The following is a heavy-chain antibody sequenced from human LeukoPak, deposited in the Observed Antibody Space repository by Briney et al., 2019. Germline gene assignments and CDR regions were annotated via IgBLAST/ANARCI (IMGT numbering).Heavy chain of an antibody. CDR1: GGSISSSSYY. Sequence: SETLSLTCTVSGGSISSSSYYWGWIRQPPGKGLEWIGSIYYSGSTYYNPSLKSRVTISVDTSKNQFSLKLSSVTAASTAVYYCARSYYDILTGTPYYYYMDVWGKGTTVTISS. V-gene: IGHV4-39*01. CDR3: ARSYYDILTGTPYYYYMDV. D-gene: IGHD3-9*01. J-gene: IGHJ6*03. CDR2: IYYSGST.